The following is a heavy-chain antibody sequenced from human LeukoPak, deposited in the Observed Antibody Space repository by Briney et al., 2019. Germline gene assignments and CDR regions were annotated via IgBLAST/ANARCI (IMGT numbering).Heavy chain of an antibody. D-gene: IGHD5-18*01. CDR2: IYHSGRT. Sequence: SETLSLTXAVSGYSISSGYYWGWIRQPPGKGLEWIGSIYHSGRTYYNPSLKSRVTISVDTSKNQFSLKLSSVTAADTAVYYCAREDTRGNWFDPWGQGTLVTVSS. J-gene: IGHJ5*02. V-gene: IGHV4-38-2*02. CDR1: GYSISSGYY. CDR3: AREDTRGNWFDP.